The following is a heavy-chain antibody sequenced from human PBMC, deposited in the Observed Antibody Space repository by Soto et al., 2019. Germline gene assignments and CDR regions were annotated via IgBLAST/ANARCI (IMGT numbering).Heavy chain of an antibody. CDR1: GYTFTSYS. Sequence: PVKVSCKASGYTFTSYSISWVRQSHGQGLEWMGWISAYNGNTNYAQKLQGRVTMTTDTSTSTAYMELRSLRSDDTAVYYCARVRAYDSSAYFEYWGQGTLVTVSS. D-gene: IGHD3-22*01. V-gene: IGHV1-18*01. J-gene: IGHJ4*02. CDR2: ISAYNGNT. CDR3: ARVRAYDSSAYFEY.